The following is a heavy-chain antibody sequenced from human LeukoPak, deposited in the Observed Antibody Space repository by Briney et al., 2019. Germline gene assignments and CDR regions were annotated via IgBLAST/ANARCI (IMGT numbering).Heavy chain of an antibody. CDR2: ICSAGST. J-gene: IGHJ4*02. D-gene: IGHD6-13*01. V-gene: IGHV3-66*01. Sequence: GGSLRLSCAASGFTVSSTCMSWVRQAPGKGLEWVSVICSAGSTYYAGSVKGRFTISRDNSNNTLFLRMDTLRAEDTAVYYCARETDLSSGWSSQGFDYWGQGTLVTVSS. CDR1: GFTVSSTC. CDR3: ARETDLSSGWSSQGFDY.